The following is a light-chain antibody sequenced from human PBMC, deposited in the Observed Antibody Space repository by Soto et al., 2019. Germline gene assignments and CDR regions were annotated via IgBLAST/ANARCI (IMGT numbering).Light chain of an antibody. Sequence: EIVMTQSPATLSVSPGERATLSCRASQSVSSNLAWYQQKPAQAPRLLIYDASNRATGIPARFSGSGSGTDFTLTISSLEPEDFAVYYCQQRSNWPPGLTFGGGTKVDIK. CDR1: QSVSSN. V-gene: IGKV3-11*01. J-gene: IGKJ4*01. CDR3: QQRSNWPPGLT. CDR2: DAS.